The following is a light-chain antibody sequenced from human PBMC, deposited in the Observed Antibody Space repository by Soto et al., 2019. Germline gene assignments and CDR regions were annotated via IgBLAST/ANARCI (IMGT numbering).Light chain of an antibody. CDR3: QQSYSTPWT. Sequence: DIPMTQSPSSLSASVGDRVTITCRASQSISSYLNWYQQKPGKAPKLLIYAASSLQIGVPSRFSGSGSGTDFTLTISSLLPEDFATYYCQQSYSTPWTFGQGTKVEI. CDR2: AAS. CDR1: QSISSY. V-gene: IGKV1-39*01. J-gene: IGKJ1*01.